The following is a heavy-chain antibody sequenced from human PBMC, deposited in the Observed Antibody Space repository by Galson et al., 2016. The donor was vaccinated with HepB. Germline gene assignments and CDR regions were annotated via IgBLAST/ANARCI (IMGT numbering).Heavy chain of an antibody. CDR2: ISGYTGVT. Sequence: SVKVSCKASGYTFTSYGASWVRQAPGQGLEWMGWISGYTGVTNYAQRFLGRVTMNTDTFMSTAYMELTSLRSDDTAVYFCARWGHYYDTSGYYQILFDYWGQGTLVTVSS. D-gene: IGHD3-22*01. V-gene: IGHV1-18*04. J-gene: IGHJ4*02. CDR3: ARWGHYYDTSGYYQILFDY. CDR1: GYTFTSYG.